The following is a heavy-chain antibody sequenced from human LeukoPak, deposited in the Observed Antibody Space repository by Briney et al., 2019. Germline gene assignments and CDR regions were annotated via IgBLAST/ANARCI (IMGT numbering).Heavy chain of an antibody. V-gene: IGHV1-2*02. CDR1: GYTFTGYY. D-gene: IGHD6-25*01. CDR3: ARDKGSGRGEKYYFDY. Sequence: GASVKVSCKASGYTFTGYYMHWVRQAPGQGLEWMGWINPNSGGTNYAQKFQGRVTMTRDTSISTAYMELSRLRSDDTAVYYCARDKGSGRGEKYYFDYWGQGTLVTVSS. CDR2: INPNSGGT. J-gene: IGHJ4*02.